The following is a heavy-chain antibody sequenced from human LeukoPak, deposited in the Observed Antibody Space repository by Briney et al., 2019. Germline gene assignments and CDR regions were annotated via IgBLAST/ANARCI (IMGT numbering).Heavy chain of an antibody. D-gene: IGHD3-10*01. Sequence: ASVKVSCKASGYTFTGYYMHWVRQAPGQGLEWMGWINPNSGGTNYAQKLQGRVTMTTDTSTSTAYMELSSLRSEDTAVYYCARRVYGSGTNYFDYWGQGTLVTVSS. J-gene: IGHJ4*02. CDR1: GYTFTGYY. CDR2: INPNSGGT. CDR3: ARRVYGSGTNYFDY. V-gene: IGHV1-2*02.